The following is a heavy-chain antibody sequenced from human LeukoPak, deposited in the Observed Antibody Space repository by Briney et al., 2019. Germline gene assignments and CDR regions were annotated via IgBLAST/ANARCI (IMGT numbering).Heavy chain of an antibody. V-gene: IGHV1-69*13. CDR3: ARVAYSYGTNVWSFDY. CDR2: IIPIFGTA. Sequence: SSVKVSCKASGGSFSSYAISWVRQAPGQGREWMGGIIPIFGTANYAQKFQGRVTITADESTITDYMELSSLRSEATAVYYCARVAYSYGTNVWSFDYWGQGTMVTVSS. D-gene: IGHD5-18*01. CDR1: GGSFSSYA. J-gene: IGHJ4*02.